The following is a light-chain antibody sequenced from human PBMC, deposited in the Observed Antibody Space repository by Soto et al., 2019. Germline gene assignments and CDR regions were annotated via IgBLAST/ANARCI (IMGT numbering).Light chain of an antibody. CDR1: SSDIGGYNY. J-gene: IGLJ2*01. V-gene: IGLV2-14*01. Sequence: QSALTQPASVSGSPGQSITISCTGTSSDIGGYNYVSWYQQHPGKAPKLMIYEVSNRPSGVSNRFSGSKSGNTASLNISGLQAEDEADYYCSSYTTSSTLIVFGGGTQLTV. CDR3: SSYTTSSTLIV. CDR2: EVS.